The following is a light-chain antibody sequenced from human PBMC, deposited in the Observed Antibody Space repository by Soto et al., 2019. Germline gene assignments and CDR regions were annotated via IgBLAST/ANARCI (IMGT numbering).Light chain of an antibody. CDR3: SSYTSSSTLVV. J-gene: IGLJ2*01. Sequence: QSALTQPASVSGSAGQSITISCTGTSSDVGGYNYVSWYQQHPGKAPKLMIYDVSNRPSGFSNRFSGSRSGNTASLTISGLQAEDEADYYCSSYTSSSTLVVFGGGTKLTVL. CDR2: DVS. V-gene: IGLV2-14*01. CDR1: SSDVGGYNY.